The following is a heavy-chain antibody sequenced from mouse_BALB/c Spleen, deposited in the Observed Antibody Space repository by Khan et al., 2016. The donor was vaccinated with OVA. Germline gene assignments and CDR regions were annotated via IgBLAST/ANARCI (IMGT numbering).Heavy chain of an antibody. CDR1: GYTFTSYW. V-gene: IGHV1S41*01. D-gene: IGHD1-1*01. J-gene: IGHJ4*01. Sequence: DLVKPGASVKLSCKASGYTFTSYWINWIKQRPGQGLEWIGRISPGSGTPYYNEMFKGKATLTVDTSSSTAYMQLSSLSSEDSAVXFCARENYYGSSHYAMDYWGQGTSVTVSS. CDR3: ARENYYGSSHYAMDY. CDR2: ISPGSGTP.